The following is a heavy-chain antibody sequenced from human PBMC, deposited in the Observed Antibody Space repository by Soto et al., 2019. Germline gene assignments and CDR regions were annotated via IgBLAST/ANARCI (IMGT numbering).Heavy chain of an antibody. CDR2: IWYDGSNK. D-gene: IGHD4-17*01. CDR3: ARDYGDGLYGMDV. J-gene: IGHJ6*02. V-gene: IGHV3-33*01. Sequence: QVQLVESGGGVVQPGRSLRLSCAASGFTFSSYGMHWVRQAPGKGLEWVAVIWYDGSNKYYADSVKGRFTISRDNSKNTLYLKMNRLRAEDTAVYYCARDYGDGLYGMDVWGQGTTVTVSS. CDR1: GFTFSSYG.